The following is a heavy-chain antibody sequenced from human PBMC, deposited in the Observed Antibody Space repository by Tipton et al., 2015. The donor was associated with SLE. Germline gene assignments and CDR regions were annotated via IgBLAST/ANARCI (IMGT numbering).Heavy chain of an antibody. D-gene: IGHD4-23*01. J-gene: IGHJ6*02. CDR2: ISYDGYVK. CDR3: AKDIRVVERWYYYGMDV. CDR1: GFTFNNHG. V-gene: IGHV3-30*18. Sequence: SLRLSCAGSGFTFNNHGIHWVRQAPGKGLEWVAVISYDGYVKYYEDSVQGRFIISRDNSKNTVYLEMNSLRADDTAVYYCAKDIRVVERWYYYGMDVWGQGTTVTVSS.